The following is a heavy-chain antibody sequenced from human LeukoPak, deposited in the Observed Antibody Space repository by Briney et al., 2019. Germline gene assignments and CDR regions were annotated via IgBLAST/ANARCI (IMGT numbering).Heavy chain of an antibody. CDR3: ARSFNWNSPDDP. Sequence: ASVKVSCKASGYTFTGYYMHWVRQAPGQGLEWMGWINPNSGGTNYAQKFQGRVTMTRDTSISTAYMELSRLRSDDTAVYYCARSFNWNSPDDPWGQGTLVTVSS. CDR2: INPNSGGT. D-gene: IGHD1-7*01. V-gene: IGHV1-2*02. CDR1: GYTFTGYY. J-gene: IGHJ5*02.